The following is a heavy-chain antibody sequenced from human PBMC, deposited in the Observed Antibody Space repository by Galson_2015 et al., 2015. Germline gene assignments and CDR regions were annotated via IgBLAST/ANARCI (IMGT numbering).Heavy chain of an antibody. Sequence: QSGAEVKKPGESLTISCTGSGYSFTRYWVGWVRQMPGKGLEWMGIIYPGDSDTRYSPSLQGQVTISADKANSPAYLQWSSLKASDTAMYYCARPFLGDGYNTFDYWGQGTLVTVSS. D-gene: IGHD5-24*01. V-gene: IGHV5-51*01. CDR3: ARPFLGDGYNTFDY. CDR2: IYPGDSDT. J-gene: IGHJ4*02. CDR1: GYSFTRYW.